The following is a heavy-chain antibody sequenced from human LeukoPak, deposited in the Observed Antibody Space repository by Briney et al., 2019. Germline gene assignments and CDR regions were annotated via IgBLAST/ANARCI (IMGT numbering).Heavy chain of an antibody. CDR3: ASDIAAADLDDAFDI. Sequence: GGSLRLSCAASGFTFSSYAMSWVRQAPGKGLEWVSAISGSGGSTYYADSVKGRFTISRDNSKNTLYLQMNSLRAEDTAVYYCASDIAAADLDDAFDIWGQGQWSPSLQ. V-gene: IGHV3-23*01. J-gene: IGHJ3*02. CDR1: GFTFSSYA. D-gene: IGHD6-25*01. CDR2: ISGSGGST.